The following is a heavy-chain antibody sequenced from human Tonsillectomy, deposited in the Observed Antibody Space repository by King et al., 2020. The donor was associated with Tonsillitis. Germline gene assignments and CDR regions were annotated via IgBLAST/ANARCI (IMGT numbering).Heavy chain of an antibody. CDR1: GFTFSSYW. Sequence: VQLVESGGGLVQPGGPLRLSCAASGFTFSSYWMSWVRQAPGKGLEWVANIKQDGSEKYYVDSVKGRFTISRDNAKNSLYLQMNSLRAEDTAVYYCARDSLFFDYGSGSARFDPWGQGTLVTVSS. J-gene: IGHJ5*02. CDR3: ARDSLFFDYGSGSARFDP. D-gene: IGHD3-10*01. V-gene: IGHV3-7*01. CDR2: IKQDGSEK.